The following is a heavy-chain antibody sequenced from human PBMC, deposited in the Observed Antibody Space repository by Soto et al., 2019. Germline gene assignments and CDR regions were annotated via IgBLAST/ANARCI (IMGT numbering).Heavy chain of an antibody. J-gene: IGHJ6*02. CDR2: ISGSGGST. D-gene: IGHD6-19*01. V-gene: IGHV3-23*01. Sequence: EVQLLESGGGLVQPGGSLRLSCAASGFTFSSYAMSWVRQAPGKGLEWVSAISGSGGSTYYADSVKGRFTISRVNSKNTLYRQMNSLRAEDTAVYYFAKLGQWLVRDYGMDVWGQGTTVTVSS. CDR1: GFTFSSYA. CDR3: AKLGQWLVRDYGMDV.